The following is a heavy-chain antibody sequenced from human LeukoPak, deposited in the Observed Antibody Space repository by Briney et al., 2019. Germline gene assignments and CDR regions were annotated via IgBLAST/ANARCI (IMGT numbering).Heavy chain of an antibody. V-gene: IGHV1-2*02. CDR3: ARVAYSSGWYFDY. Sequence: GASVKVSCKASGYTFTGYYLHWVRQAPGQGLEWMGWINPNSGGTNYAQKFQGRVTMTRDTSINTAYMVLSRLRSDDTAVYYCARVAYSSGWYFDYWGQGTLVTVSS. J-gene: IGHJ4*02. CDR1: GYTFTGYY. CDR2: INPNSGGT. D-gene: IGHD6-19*01.